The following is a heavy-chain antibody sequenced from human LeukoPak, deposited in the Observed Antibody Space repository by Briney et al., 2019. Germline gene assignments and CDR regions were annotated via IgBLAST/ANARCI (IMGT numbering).Heavy chain of an antibody. CDR1: GYSISSGYY. V-gene: IGHV4-38-2*02. Sequence: SETLSLTCTVSGYSISSGYYWGWIRQPPGKGLEWIGSIYHSGSTYYNPSLKSRVTISVDTSKNQFSLKLSSVTAADTAVYYCARARWELLPFNYYYYMDVWGKGTTVTVSS. J-gene: IGHJ6*03. CDR3: ARARWELLPFNYYYYMDV. CDR2: IYHSGST. D-gene: IGHD1-26*01.